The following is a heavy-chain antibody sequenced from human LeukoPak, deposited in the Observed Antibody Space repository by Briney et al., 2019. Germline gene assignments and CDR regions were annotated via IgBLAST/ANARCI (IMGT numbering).Heavy chain of an antibody. J-gene: IGHJ4*02. Sequence: GGSLRLSCAASGFTFSSYWMSWVRQAPGKGLEWVANIKQDGSEKYYVDSVKGRFTISRDNAKSSLYLQMNSLRAEDTAVYYCARDARDFWSGYSHYWGQGTLVTVSS. CDR3: ARDARDFWSGYSHY. V-gene: IGHV3-7*01. D-gene: IGHD3-3*01. CDR2: IKQDGSEK. CDR1: GFTFSSYW.